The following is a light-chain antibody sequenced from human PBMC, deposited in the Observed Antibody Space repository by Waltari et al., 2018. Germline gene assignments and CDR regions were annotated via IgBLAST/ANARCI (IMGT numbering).Light chain of an antibody. CDR1: QSVSRA. Sequence: EIVLTQSPGTLSLSPGERATLSCRASQSVSRALAWYQQKPGQAPRLLIYAASTRATGVPDRFSGSGSGTDFSLTISRLDPEDFAVYYCQHYVNLPLTFGQGTKVEI. CDR3: QHYVNLPLT. J-gene: IGKJ1*01. V-gene: IGKV3-20*01. CDR2: AAS.